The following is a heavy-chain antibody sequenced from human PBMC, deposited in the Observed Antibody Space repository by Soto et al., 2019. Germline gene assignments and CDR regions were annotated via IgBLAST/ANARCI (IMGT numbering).Heavy chain of an antibody. CDR3: ARDQGWYAN. Sequence: EVPLVESGGGFIQPGGSLRLSCAASGFTVSSNYMIWFRQSPGKGLEWVSVMYSGGSTYYAGSVKGRFTISRDKSKTTLYLQMNSRGAEDTAVYYCARDQGWYANWGQGTLFTVSS. CDR2: MYSGGST. V-gene: IGHV3-53*01. D-gene: IGHD2-8*01. CDR1: GFTVSSNY. J-gene: IGHJ4*02.